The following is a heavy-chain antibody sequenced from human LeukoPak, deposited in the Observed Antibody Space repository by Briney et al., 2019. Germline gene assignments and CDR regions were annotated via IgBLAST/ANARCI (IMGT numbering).Heavy chain of an antibody. D-gene: IGHD2/OR15-2a*01. CDR1: GFTFSDYG. V-gene: IGHV3-30*02. CDR2: IRYDGSNK. CDR3: AKDRGASTYYFDY. J-gene: IGHJ4*02. Sequence: PGGSLRLSCAASGFTFSDYGMHWVRQAPGKGLEWVAFIRYDGSNKYYADSVKGRFTISRDNSKNTLYLQMNSLRAEDTAVYYCAKDRGASTYYFDYWGQGTLVTVSS.